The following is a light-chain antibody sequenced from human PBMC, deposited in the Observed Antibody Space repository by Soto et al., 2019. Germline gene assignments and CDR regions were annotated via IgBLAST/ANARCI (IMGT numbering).Light chain of an antibody. Sequence: EVVMTQSPATLSVSPGERATLSCRASQSVSSNLAWYQLKTGQAPKLLMFDASTRATGTPARFSGSGSGTEFTLTISSLQSEDFATYYCLQDYSYPYTFGQGTKLEIK. CDR1: QSVSSN. J-gene: IGKJ2*01. CDR2: DAS. CDR3: LQDYSYPYT. V-gene: IGKV3-15*01.